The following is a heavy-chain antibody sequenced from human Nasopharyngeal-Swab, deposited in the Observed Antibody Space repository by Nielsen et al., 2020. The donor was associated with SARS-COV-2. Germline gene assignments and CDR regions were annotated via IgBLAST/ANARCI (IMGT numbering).Heavy chain of an antibody. CDR1: GFTFSSYG. Sequence: GGSLRLSCAASGFTFSSYGMHWVRQAPGKGLEWVAVTWYDESNKYYADSVKGRITISRDNSKNTLYLRMNNLRAEDTAVYYCARDRGATTYGMDVWGQGTTVTVSS. V-gene: IGHV3-33*01. J-gene: IGHJ6*02. CDR2: TWYDESNK. D-gene: IGHD5-12*01. CDR3: ARDRGATTYGMDV.